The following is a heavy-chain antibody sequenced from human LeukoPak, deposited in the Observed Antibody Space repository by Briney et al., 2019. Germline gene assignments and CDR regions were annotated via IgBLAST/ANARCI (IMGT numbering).Heavy chain of an antibody. J-gene: IGHJ4*02. Sequence: GESLKISCKGSGYIFVNYWIGWVRQMPGKGLEWMGIIYPGDSDTRYSPSFQGQVTISADKSISTAYLQWSSLKASDTAMYYCARISSIADPMYYWSQGTLVTVSS. CDR2: IYPGDSDT. D-gene: IGHD6-6*01. V-gene: IGHV5-51*01. CDR3: ARISSIADPMYY. CDR1: GYIFVNYW.